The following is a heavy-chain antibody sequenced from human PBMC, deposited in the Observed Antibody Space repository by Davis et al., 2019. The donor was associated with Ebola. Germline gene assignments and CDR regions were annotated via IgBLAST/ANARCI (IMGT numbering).Heavy chain of an antibody. CDR3: ARDSVLGYGMDV. V-gene: IGHV4-4*02. J-gene: IGHJ6*02. CDR1: GGSISSINW. Sequence: MPSETLSLTCAVSGGSISSINWWSWVRQPPGKGLEWIGEINHSGSTNYNPSLKSRVTISVDTSKNQFSLKLSSVTAADTAVYYCARDSVLGYGMDVWGQGTTVTVSS. CDR2: INHSGST. D-gene: IGHD5/OR15-5a*01.